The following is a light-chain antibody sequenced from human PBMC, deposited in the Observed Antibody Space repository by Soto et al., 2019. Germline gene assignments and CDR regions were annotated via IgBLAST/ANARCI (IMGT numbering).Light chain of an antibody. Sequence: EIVLTQSPATLSLSPGERATLSCRASQSVSSYLAWYQQKPGQAPRLLIYDTSNRATGIPARFSGSGSGTDFTITINSLKPEDFAVYYCHQRSNWPLMYTFGQGTKLEIK. CDR3: HQRSNWPLMYT. J-gene: IGKJ2*01. V-gene: IGKV3-11*01. CDR1: QSVSSY. CDR2: DTS.